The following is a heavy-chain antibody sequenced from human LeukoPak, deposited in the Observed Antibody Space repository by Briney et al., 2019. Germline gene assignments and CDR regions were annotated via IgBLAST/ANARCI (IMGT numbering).Heavy chain of an antibody. CDR2: MNPNSGNT. J-gene: IGHJ4*02. Sequence: ASVTVSCTASGYTFTSYDINWVRQAPGQGREGMGWMNPNSGNTRYAQKFQPRLTITSTTSISTAYMELSSLRSEDTAVYYCARGSRLPPTVTSSPGDYWGQGTLVTVSS. CDR1: GYTFTSYD. CDR3: ARGSRLPPTVTSSPGDY. V-gene: IGHV1-8*01. D-gene: IGHD4-17*01.